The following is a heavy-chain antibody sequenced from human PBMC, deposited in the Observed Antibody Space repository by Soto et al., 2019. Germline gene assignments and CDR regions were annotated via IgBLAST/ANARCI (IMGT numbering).Heavy chain of an antibody. V-gene: IGHV4-31*03. Sequence: QGQLQESGPGLVKPSQTLSLTCTVSGGSVSSGGYYWNWIRQHPGKGLEWIGYIYDTETAYYNPSLKSRPNISLDTSKNQFSLKLSSVTPADTAVYYCGRENFGAVVHDAFDLWGQGTMVTISS. J-gene: IGHJ3*01. D-gene: IGHD3-3*01. CDR3: GRENFGAVVHDAFDL. CDR2: IYDTETA. CDR1: GGSVSSGGYY.